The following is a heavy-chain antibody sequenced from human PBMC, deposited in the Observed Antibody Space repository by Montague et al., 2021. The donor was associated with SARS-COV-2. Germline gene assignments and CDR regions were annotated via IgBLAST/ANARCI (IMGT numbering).Heavy chain of an antibody. Sequence: SLRLSCAASGFTFSSYEMNWVRQAPGKGLEWVSYISSSCSTIYYADSVKGRFTISGDNAKNSLYLQMSSLRAEDTAVYYCARAGEDYYYDSSGFLYWGQGILVTVSA. CDR2: ISSSCSTI. CDR3: ARAGEDYYYDSSGFLY. D-gene: IGHD3-22*01. V-gene: IGHV3-48*03. CDR1: GFTFSSYE. J-gene: IGHJ4*02.